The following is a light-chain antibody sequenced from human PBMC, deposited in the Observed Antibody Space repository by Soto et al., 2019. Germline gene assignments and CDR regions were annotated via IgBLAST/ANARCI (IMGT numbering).Light chain of an antibody. V-gene: IGLV3-21*02. J-gene: IGLJ2*01. CDR2: DDG. CDR3: QVCDRSRDHRVV. Sequence: SYGLTQAPSVSVAPGQTARITCGGNNIAIKSVHWYQQKPGQAPVLVVYDDGDRPSGIPERFSGSNSGNKATLTITRVEAGDEADYHCQVCDRSRDHRVVFGGGTKVTVL. CDR1: NIAIKS.